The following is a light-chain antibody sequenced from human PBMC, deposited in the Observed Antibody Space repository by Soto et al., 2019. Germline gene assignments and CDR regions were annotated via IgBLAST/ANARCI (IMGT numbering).Light chain of an antibody. CDR3: QQYNSYSPGT. Sequence: QMSQSLSALSAYEKDRVTITCRASQSISSWLAWYQQKPGKAPKLLIYDASSLESGVPSRFSGSGSGTEFTLTISSLQPDDFATYYCQQYNSYSPGTFGQGTKVDIK. J-gene: IGKJ1*01. V-gene: IGKV1-5*01. CDR1: QSISSW. CDR2: DAS.